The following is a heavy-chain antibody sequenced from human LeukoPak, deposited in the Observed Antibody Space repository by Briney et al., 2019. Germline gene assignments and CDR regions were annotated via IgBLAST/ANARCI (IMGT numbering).Heavy chain of an antibody. J-gene: IGHJ4*02. V-gene: IGHV3-9*01. D-gene: IGHD3-10*01. CDR2: ISYSSGSI. CDR1: GFTFDEYA. CDR3: AKDIEF. Sequence: GGSLRLSCAASGFTFDEYAMHWVRQAPGKGLEWVSGISYSSGSIGYVDSVKGRFAISRDNSKNTLYLQMNSLRAEDTAVYYCAKDIEFWGQGTLVTVSS.